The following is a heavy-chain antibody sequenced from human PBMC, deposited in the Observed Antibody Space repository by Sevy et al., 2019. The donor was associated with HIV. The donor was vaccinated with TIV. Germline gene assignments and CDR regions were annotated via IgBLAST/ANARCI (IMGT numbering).Heavy chain of an antibody. CDR3: ARGIVVVVAAGPWNY. CDR1: GFTFSSYA. D-gene: IGHD2-15*01. J-gene: IGHJ4*02. V-gene: IGHV3-30-3*01. CDR2: ISYDGSNK. Sequence: GGSLRLSCAASGFTFSSYAMHWVRQAPGKGLEWVAVISYDGSNKYYTDSVKGRFTISRDNSKNTLYRQRNSLRAEDTAVYYCARGIVVVVAAGPWNYWGQGTLVTVSS.